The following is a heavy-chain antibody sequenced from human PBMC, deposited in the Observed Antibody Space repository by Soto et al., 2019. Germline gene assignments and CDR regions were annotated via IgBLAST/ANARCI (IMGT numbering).Heavy chain of an antibody. J-gene: IGHJ4*02. D-gene: IGHD3-9*01. Sequence: QITLKESGPTLVKPTQTLTLTCTFSGFSLSTSGVGVGWIRQPPGKALEWLALIYWDDDKRYSPSLKSRLTITKDTSKNQVVLTMTNMDPVDTATYYCAHAERPDYDILTGYSYYFDYWGQGTLVTVSS. V-gene: IGHV2-5*02. CDR3: AHAERPDYDILTGYSYYFDY. CDR2: IYWDDDK. CDR1: GFSLSTSGVG.